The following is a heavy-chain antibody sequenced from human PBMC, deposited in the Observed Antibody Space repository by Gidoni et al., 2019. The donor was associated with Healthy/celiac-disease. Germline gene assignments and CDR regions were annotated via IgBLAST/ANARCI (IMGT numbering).Heavy chain of an antibody. Sequence: QVQLQESGPGLVKPSETLSLTCTVSGGSISSYYWSWIRQPPGKGMEWIGYIYYSGSTNYNPSLKSRVTISVDTSKNQFSLKLSSVTAADTAVYYWARGYSYGSYYYYYYMDVWGKGTTVTVSS. CDR1: GGSISSYY. CDR3: ARGYSYGSYYYYYYMDV. J-gene: IGHJ6*03. CDR2: IYYSGST. D-gene: IGHD5-18*01. V-gene: IGHV4-59*08.